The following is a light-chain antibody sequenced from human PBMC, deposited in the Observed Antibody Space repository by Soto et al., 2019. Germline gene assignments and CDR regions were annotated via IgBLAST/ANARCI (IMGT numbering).Light chain of an antibody. J-gene: IGLJ2*01. CDR2: DVS. Sequence: QSALTQPASVSGSLGQSITISCTGTSSDVGGYNYVSWYQQHPGKAPKLMIYDVSNRPSGVSNRFSGSKSGNTASLTISGLQAEDEADYYCSSYTSSSTRRVFGGGTKLTVL. CDR1: SSDVGGYNY. CDR3: SSYTSSSTRRV. V-gene: IGLV2-14*01.